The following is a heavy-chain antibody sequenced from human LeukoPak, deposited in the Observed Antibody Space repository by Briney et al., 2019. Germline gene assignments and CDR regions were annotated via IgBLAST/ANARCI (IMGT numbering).Heavy chain of an antibody. D-gene: IGHD5-18*01. V-gene: IGHV1-18*01. Sequence: ASVKVSCKPSGYTLSNYGITWVRQAPGQGLEWMGWISTYYGNTNYAQKLQGRVTMTTDTSTSTAYMELRSLRSDDTAVYYCAREHGVDTAMVTAAYWGQGTLVTVSS. CDR2: ISTYYGNT. J-gene: IGHJ4*02. CDR3: AREHGVDTAMVTAAY. CDR1: GYTLSNYG.